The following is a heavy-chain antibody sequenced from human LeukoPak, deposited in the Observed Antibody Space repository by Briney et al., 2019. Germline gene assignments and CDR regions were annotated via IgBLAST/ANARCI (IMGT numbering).Heavy chain of an antibody. CDR1: GFTFSSYG. CDR3: ARGPGEMATIT. V-gene: IGHV3-33*01. D-gene: IGHD5-24*01. Sequence: PGGSLRLSCAASGFTFSSYGMHWVRQAPGKALEWVAVIWYDGSNKYYADSVKGRFTISRDNSKNTLYLQMNSLRAEDTAVYYCARGPGEMATITGGQGTLVTVSS. J-gene: IGHJ4*02. CDR2: IWYDGSNK.